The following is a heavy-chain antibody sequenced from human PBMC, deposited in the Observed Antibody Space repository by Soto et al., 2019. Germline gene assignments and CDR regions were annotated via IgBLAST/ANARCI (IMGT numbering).Heavy chain of an antibody. CDR3: GSTNYNPTLKSRVTISVDTSKNQFSLKLSSVTAADTAVYYCARDYTMIVVVMPNRSVLLDYGMDV. D-gene: IGHD2-21*02. CDR1: GYTFTSYG. V-gene: IGHV1-18*01. Sequence: GASVKVSCKASGYTFTSYGISWVRQAPGQGLEWMGWISAYNGNTNYAQKLQGRVTMTTDTSTSTAYMELRSLRSDDTAVYYCGSTNYNPTLKSRVTISVDTSKNQFSLKLSSVTAADTAVYYCARDYTMIVVVMPNRSVLLDYGMDVWGQGTTVTVSS. J-gene: IGHJ6*02. CDR2: ISAYNGNT.